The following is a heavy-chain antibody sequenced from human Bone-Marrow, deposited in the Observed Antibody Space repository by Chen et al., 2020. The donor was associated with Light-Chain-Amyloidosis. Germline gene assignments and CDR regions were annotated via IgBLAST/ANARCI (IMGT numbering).Heavy chain of an antibody. CDR1: GGSFSGHY. V-gene: IGHV4-34*02. CDR3: ARGGRGSYRAFDY. D-gene: IGHD3-16*02. J-gene: IGHJ4*02. Sequence: QVQLQQWGAGLLKPSETLSLTCVVSGGSFSGHYWSWIRQTPGKGLEWIGEVNHGGSTNYNPSLKSRVTISIDTAKSHFSLNLSSVTAADTATYYCARGGRGSYRAFDYWGQGTLVTVSS. CDR2: VNHGGST.